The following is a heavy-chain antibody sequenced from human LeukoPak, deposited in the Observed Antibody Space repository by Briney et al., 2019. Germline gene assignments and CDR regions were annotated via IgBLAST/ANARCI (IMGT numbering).Heavy chain of an antibody. J-gene: IGHJ3*02. D-gene: IGHD6-13*01. CDR3: ARRSVLRGSSWPHDAFDI. CDR1: GGSISSYY. Sequence: SETLSLTCTVSGGSISSYYWSWIRQPTGKGLEWIGYIYYSGSTNYNPSLKSRVTISVDTSKNQFSLKLSSVTAADTAVYYCARRSVLRGSSWPHDAFDIWGQGTMVTVSS. V-gene: IGHV4-59*01. CDR2: IYYSGST.